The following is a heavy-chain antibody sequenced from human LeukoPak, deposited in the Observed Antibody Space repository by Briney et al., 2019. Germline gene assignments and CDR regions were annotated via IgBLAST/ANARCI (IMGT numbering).Heavy chain of an antibody. Sequence: PGGSLRLSCAAAGFTFSTYWMSWVRQAPGKGLEWVANIKQDGSEKYYVDSVKGRFTISRDNAKNSLYLQMNSLRAEDTAVYYCAGVGGDYADRYWGQGTLVTVSS. CDR1: GFTFSTYW. V-gene: IGHV3-7*01. D-gene: IGHD4-17*01. J-gene: IGHJ4*02. CDR2: IKQDGSEK. CDR3: AGVGGDYADRY.